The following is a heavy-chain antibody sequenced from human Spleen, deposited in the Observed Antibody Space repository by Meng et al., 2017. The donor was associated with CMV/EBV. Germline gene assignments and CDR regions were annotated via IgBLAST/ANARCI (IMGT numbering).Heavy chain of an antibody. Sequence: GESLKISCEASGFIFSSYAMCWVRQAPGKGLEWVSGISGSGSRTDYADSVKGRFTISRDKSMNILYLHMSDLRAEDSALYYCCGYFSGASCSRVDYWGQGTLVTVSS. D-gene: IGHD2-2*01. CDR2: ISGSGSRT. V-gene: IGHV3-23*01. CDR3: CGYFSGASCSRVDY. J-gene: IGHJ4*02. CDR1: GFIFSSYA.